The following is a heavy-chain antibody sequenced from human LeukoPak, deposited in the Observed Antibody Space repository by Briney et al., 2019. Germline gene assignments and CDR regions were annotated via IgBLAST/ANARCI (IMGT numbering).Heavy chain of an antibody. Sequence: PSETLSLTCTVSGGSISSYYWSWIRQPPGKGLEWVGYIYYSGSTNYNPPLKSRVTISVDTSKNQFSLKLSSVTAADTAVYYCARTSIGVVKGFDIWGQGTMVTVSS. CDR2: IYYSGST. CDR3: ARTSIGVVKGFDI. D-gene: IGHD3-3*01. V-gene: IGHV4-59*01. J-gene: IGHJ3*02. CDR1: GGSISSYY.